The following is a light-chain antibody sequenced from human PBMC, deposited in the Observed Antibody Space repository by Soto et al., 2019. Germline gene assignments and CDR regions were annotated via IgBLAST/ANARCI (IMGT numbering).Light chain of an antibody. CDR1: QSVSNNY. Sequence: SPGERATLSCRASQSVSNNYLAWYQQKPGQAPRLLIYGASNRATGIPDRFSGSGSGTDFTLTISRLEPEDFAVYYCQQYGSSGTFGQGTKVDFK. J-gene: IGKJ1*01. V-gene: IGKV3-20*01. CDR2: GAS. CDR3: QQYGSSGT.